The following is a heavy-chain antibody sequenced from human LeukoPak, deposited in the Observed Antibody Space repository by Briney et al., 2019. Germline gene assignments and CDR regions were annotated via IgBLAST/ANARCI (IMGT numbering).Heavy chain of an antibody. CDR1: GFAFSRYT. CDR3: ARDSSGPDY. CDR2: IKQDGSEK. J-gene: IGHJ4*02. Sequence: PGGSLRLSCAASGFAFSRYTISWVRQAPGKGPEWVANIKQDGSEKNYVDSVKGRFTISRDNAKNSLFLQMNSLRAEDTAVYFCARDSSGPDYWGQGTLVTVSS. V-gene: IGHV3-7*01. D-gene: IGHD6-19*01.